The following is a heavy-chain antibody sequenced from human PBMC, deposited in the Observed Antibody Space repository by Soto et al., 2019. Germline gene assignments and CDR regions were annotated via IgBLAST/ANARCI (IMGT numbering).Heavy chain of an antibody. J-gene: IGHJ4*02. CDR2: ISYDGSNK. CDR1: GFTFNNYG. CDR3: AKDLASTGDY. D-gene: IGHD4-4*01. Sequence: QVQLVESGGGVVQPGRSLRLSCAASGFTFNNYGMHWVRQAPGKGLEWVAVISYDGSNKYYADSVKGRFTISRDNSKNTLYLQINSLGAADTAMYYCAKDLASTGDYWGQGTLVTVS. V-gene: IGHV3-30*18.